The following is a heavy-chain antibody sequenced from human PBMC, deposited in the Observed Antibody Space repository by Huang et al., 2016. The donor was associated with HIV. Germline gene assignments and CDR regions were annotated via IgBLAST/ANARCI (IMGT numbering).Heavy chain of an antibody. D-gene: IGHD6-19*01. Sequence: QVQLRQRGAGLVKPSETLSLTCAVTGGSFSGYYWTWIRQSPGTGLEWIWEINHIGNTNYQASRKIRVTNSKDTAKNQFSLSLTSVSAADTGVYFCAREKAADSAWYGVYYFDYWGEGALVTVTS. J-gene: IGHJ4*02. CDR3: AREKAADSAWYGVYYFDY. V-gene: IGHV4-34*01. CDR1: GGSFSGYY. CDR2: INHIGNT.